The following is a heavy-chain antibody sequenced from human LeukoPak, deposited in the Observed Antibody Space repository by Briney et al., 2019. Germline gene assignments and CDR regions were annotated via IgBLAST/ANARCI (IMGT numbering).Heavy chain of an antibody. V-gene: IGHV3-20*04. J-gene: IGHJ6*03. D-gene: IGHD3-3*01. CDR1: GFTFDDYG. CDR2: INWNGGST. CDR3: ARGRRRFWYYYYYMDV. Sequence: GGSLRLSCAASGFTFDDYGMSWVRHAPGKGLEWVSGINWNGGSTVYADSVKGRFTISRDNAKNSLYLQMNSLRAEDTALYYCARGRRRFWYYYYYMDVWGKGTTPTVSS.